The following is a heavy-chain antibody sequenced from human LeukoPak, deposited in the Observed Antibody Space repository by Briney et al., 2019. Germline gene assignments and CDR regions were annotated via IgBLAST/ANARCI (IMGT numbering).Heavy chain of an antibody. D-gene: IGHD3-10*01. Sequence: SVKVSCKASGGTFSSYAISWVRQAPGQGLEWMGGIVPIFGTANYAQKFQGRVTITTDESTSTAYMELSSLRSEDTAVYYCISLDYYGSGSLDWGQGTLVTVSS. J-gene: IGHJ4*02. CDR3: ISLDYYGSGSLD. V-gene: IGHV1-69*05. CDR2: IVPIFGTA. CDR1: GGTFSSYA.